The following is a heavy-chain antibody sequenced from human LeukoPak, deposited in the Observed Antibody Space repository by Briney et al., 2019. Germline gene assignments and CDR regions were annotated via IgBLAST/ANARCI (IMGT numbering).Heavy chain of an antibody. Sequence: ASVKVSCKASGGTFSSYAISWVRQAPGQGLEWMGGIIPIFGTANYARKFQGRVTITTDESTSTAYMELSSLRSEDTAVYYCASYLSIAARPSTSLDYWGQGTLVTVSS. CDR2: IIPIFGTA. J-gene: IGHJ4*02. V-gene: IGHV1-69*05. D-gene: IGHD6-6*01. CDR3: ASYLSIAARPSTSLDY. CDR1: GGTFSSYA.